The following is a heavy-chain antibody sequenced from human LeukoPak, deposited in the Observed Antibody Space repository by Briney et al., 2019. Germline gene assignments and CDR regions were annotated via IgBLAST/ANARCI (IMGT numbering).Heavy chain of an antibody. V-gene: IGHV4-34*01. CDR1: GGSFSGYY. D-gene: IGHD6-13*01. CDR2: INHSGST. Sequence: SETLSLTCAVYGGSFSGYYWSWIRQPPGKGLEWIGEINHSGSTNYNPSLKSRVTISVDTSKNQFSLKLSSVTAADTAVYYCARGWSSSWYDASDIWGQGTMVTVSS. CDR3: ARGWSSSWYDASDI. J-gene: IGHJ3*02.